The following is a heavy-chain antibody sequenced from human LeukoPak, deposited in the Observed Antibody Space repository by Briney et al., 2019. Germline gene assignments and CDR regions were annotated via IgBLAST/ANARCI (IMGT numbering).Heavy chain of an antibody. CDR2: IYSSGST. D-gene: IGHD3-22*01. J-gene: IGHJ4*02. Sequence: ETLSLTCTVSGGSISSYYWSWIRQPAGKGLEWIGRIYSSGSTNYNPSLKSRVTISVDTSKNQFSLKLSSVTAADTAVYYCARSSYDSSGYYYLFDYWGQGALVTVSS. CDR3: ARSSYDSSGYYYLFDY. V-gene: IGHV4-4*07. CDR1: GGSISSYY.